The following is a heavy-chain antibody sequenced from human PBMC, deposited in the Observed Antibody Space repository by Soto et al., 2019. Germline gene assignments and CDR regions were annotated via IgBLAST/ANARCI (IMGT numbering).Heavy chain of an antibody. J-gene: IGHJ4*02. D-gene: IGHD2-8*02. CDR2: IYYSGST. CDR3: ARDKITGLLDY. Sequence: SETLSLTCTVSGGSVSSGSYYWSWIRQPPGKGLEWIGYIYYSGSTNYNPSLKSRVTISVDTSKNQFSLKLSSVTAADTAVYYCARDKITGLLDYWGQGTLVTVSS. CDR1: GGSVSSGSYY. V-gene: IGHV4-61*01.